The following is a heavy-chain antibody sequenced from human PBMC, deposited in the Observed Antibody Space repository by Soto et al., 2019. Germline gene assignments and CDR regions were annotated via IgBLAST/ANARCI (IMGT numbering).Heavy chain of an antibody. J-gene: IGHJ5*02. V-gene: IGHV1-3*01. Sequence: ASVKVSCKASGYSFTNYGIHWVRQAPGQRLEWMGWINAYNGNTKYSQKFQGRVTFTRDTSARTVTMEMSSLRSEDAAVYFCARDLDDILTGPNFDPWGQGTLVTVSS. CDR2: INAYNGNT. D-gene: IGHD3-9*01. CDR3: ARDLDDILTGPNFDP. CDR1: GYSFTNYG.